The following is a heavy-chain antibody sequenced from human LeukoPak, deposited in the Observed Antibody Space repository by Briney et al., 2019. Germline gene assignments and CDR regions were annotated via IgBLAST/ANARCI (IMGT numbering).Heavy chain of an antibody. Sequence: SQTLSLTCTVSGGSISSGGYYWSWIRQPPGKGLEWIGYIYHSGSTYYNPSLKSRVTISVDRSKNQFSLKLSSVTAADTAVYYCARQDIVVIPAAILDAFDIWGQGTMVTVSS. CDR1: GGSISSGGYY. CDR2: IYHSGST. J-gene: IGHJ3*02. CDR3: ARQDIVVIPAAILDAFDI. V-gene: IGHV4-30-2*01. D-gene: IGHD2-2*02.